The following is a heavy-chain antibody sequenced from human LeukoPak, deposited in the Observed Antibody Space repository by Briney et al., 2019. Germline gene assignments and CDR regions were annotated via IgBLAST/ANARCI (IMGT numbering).Heavy chain of an antibody. J-gene: IGHJ5*02. V-gene: IGHV3-23*01. CDR3: AKGSSGYFADL. Sequence: GGSLRLSCAASGFIFNNYGLIWVRQAPGKGLEWVSAISNDGGGTQYADFVEGRLTISRDNSKNTLFLQMSSLRAEDTALYYCAKGSSGYFADLWGQGTLVTVSS. CDR2: ISNDGGGT. D-gene: IGHD3-22*01. CDR1: GFIFNNYG.